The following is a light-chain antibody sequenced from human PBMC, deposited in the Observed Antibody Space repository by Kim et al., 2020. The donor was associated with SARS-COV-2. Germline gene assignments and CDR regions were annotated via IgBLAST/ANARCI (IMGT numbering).Light chain of an antibody. J-gene: IGKJ4*01. Sequence: EIVLTQSPGTLSLSPGERATLSCRASQSVTSTFFAWYQKKPGQAPRLLISGVSSRATGIPDRFSGSGSGTDFTLTISRLEPEDFAVYYCQQYGSSPHTFGGGTKLEI. V-gene: IGKV3-20*01. CDR3: QQYGSSPHT. CDR1: QSVTSTF. CDR2: GVS.